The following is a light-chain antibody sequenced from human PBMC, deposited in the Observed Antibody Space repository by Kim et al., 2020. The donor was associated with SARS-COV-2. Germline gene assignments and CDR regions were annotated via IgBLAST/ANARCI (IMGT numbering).Light chain of an antibody. J-gene: IGKJ1*01. Sequence: ASVGDTVTITCRARQGSNNYLAWFQQKPGKAPTSLIYAASTLQSGVPSKFSGSGSGTDFTLTISSLQPEDSATYYCQHYHSWPWTFGQGTKVDIK. CDR3: QHYHSWPWT. CDR1: QGSNNY. CDR2: AAS. V-gene: IGKV1-16*02.